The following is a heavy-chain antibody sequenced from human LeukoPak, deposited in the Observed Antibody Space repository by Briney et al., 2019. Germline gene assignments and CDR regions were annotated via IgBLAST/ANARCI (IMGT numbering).Heavy chain of an antibody. CDR2: IIPIFGTA. D-gene: IGHD6-19*01. V-gene: IGHV1-69*05. Sequence: SVKVSCKACGGTFSSYAISWVRQAPGQGLEWMGGIIPIFGTANYAQKFQGRVTITTDESTSTAYMELSSLRSEDTAVYYCARGGVVVAGYFDNWGQGTLVTVSS. J-gene: IGHJ4*02. CDR3: ARGGVVVAGYFDN. CDR1: GGTFSSYA.